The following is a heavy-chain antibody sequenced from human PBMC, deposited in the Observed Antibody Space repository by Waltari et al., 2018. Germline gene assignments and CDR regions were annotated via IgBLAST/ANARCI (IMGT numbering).Heavy chain of an antibody. V-gene: IGHV4-38-2*01. CDR3: SRQVLGYCTSAACRRLES. Sequence: QVQLQESGPGLVKPSETLSLTCDVSGYSINSGYYLGWIRQSPGKGLEWIATIYHAGGTFYNPSLSIRVTISMDTSKNQFSLKLKSVTAADTAVYLCSRQVLGYCTSAACRRLESWGQGTLVTVSS. J-gene: IGHJ4*02. CDR1: GYSINSGYY. CDR2: IYHAGGT. D-gene: IGHD2-2*03.